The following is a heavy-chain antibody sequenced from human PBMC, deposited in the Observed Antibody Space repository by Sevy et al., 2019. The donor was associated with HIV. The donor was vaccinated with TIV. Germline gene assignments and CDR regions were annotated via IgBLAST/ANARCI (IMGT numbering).Heavy chain of an antibody. CDR3: ARGRSPKRLPLLYSGYDHMTAHFFDY. V-gene: IGHV4-34*01. D-gene: IGHD5-12*01. CDR2: VDHSGGT. CDR1: GESVSSSY. Sequence: SETLSLTCAVYGESVSSSYWTWIRQPPGGGLDWVGEVDHSGGTSYNPSLKSGATVSLDTSKRQFSLKLNSVTAADTAVYFCARGRSPKRLPLLYSGYDHMTAHFFDYWGQGALVTVSS. J-gene: IGHJ4*02.